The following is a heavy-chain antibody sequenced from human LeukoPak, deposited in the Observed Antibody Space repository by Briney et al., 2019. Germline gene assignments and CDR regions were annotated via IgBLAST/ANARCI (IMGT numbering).Heavy chain of an antibody. D-gene: IGHD3-10*01. J-gene: IGHJ4*02. CDR1: GYTFTSYG. CDR2: ISGYNGNT. V-gene: IGHV1-18*04. Sequence: ASVKVSCKASGYTFTSYGISWVRQAPGQGLEWMGWISGYNGNTNYAQKLQGRVTMTTDTSTSTAYMELRSLRSDDTAVYYCARDWRITMVRGVSFFDYWGQGTLVTVSS. CDR3: ARDWRITMVRGVSFFDY.